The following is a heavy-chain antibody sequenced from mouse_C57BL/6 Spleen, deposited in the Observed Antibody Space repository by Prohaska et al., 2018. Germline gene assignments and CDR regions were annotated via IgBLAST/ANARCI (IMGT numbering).Heavy chain of an antibody. CDR2: IYPGDGGT. CDR1: YAFSSSW. V-gene: IGHV1-82*01. D-gene: IGHD4-1*01. Sequence: YAFSSSWMNWVKQRPGKGLEWIGRIYPGDGGTNYNGKFKGKATLTADKSSSTAYMLLSSLTSEDSAVYFCARCGTGTHYFDYWGQGTTLTVSA. J-gene: IGHJ2*01. CDR3: ARCGTGTHYFDY.